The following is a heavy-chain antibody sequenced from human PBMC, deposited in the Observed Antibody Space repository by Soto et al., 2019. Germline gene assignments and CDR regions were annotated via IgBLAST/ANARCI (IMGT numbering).Heavy chain of an antibody. J-gene: IGHJ6*02. D-gene: IGHD1-26*01. V-gene: IGHV1-2*02. CDR3: ARVYSGSYSPSCIDV. CDR1: GYTFTCYY. Sequence: ASVKVSCKASGYTFTCYYMHWVRQAPGQGLEWMGWINPNSGGTNYAQKFQGRVTMTRDTSISTAYMELSRLRSDDTAVYSCARVYSGSYSPSCIDVWGQGTAVTGSS. CDR2: INPNSGGT.